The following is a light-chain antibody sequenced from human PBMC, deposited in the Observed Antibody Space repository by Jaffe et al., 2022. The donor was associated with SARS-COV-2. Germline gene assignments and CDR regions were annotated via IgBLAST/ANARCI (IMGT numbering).Light chain of an antibody. CDR3: SSYAGADNLVV. CDR1: SSDVGAYNF. V-gene: IGLV2-8*01. J-gene: IGLJ2*01. Sequence: QSALTQPPFASGSPGQSVAISCTGTSSDVGAYNFVSWYQQYPGKAPKLMIFAVGQRPSGVPDRFSGSKSGNTAYLTVSGLQAEDEADYYCSSYAGADNLVVFGGGTRLIVL. CDR2: AVG.